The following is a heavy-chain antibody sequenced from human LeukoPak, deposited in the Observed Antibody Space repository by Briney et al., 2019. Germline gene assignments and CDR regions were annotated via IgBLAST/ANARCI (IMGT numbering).Heavy chain of an antibody. V-gene: IGHV1-2*02. CDR1: GYTFTGYY. CDR2: LIPNNGGT. Sequence: ASVKVSCKTSGYTFTGYYLHWVRQAPGQGHEWMGWLIPNNGGTNYAQKFQGRVTMTRDTSISTAFMELSRLRSDDTAIYYCARANANYFDYWGQGTLVTVSS. J-gene: IGHJ4*02. CDR3: ARANANYFDY.